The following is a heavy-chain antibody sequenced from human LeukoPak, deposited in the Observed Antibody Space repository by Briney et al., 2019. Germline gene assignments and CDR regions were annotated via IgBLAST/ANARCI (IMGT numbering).Heavy chain of an antibody. V-gene: IGHV4-39*01. D-gene: IGHD2-2*01. Sequence: SETLSLTCTVSGGSISSSSYYWGWIRQPPGRGLEWIVSIYYSGSTYYNPSLKSRVTISVDTSKNQFSLKLSSVTAADTAVYYCARLRVVPAAPGGYFDYWGQGTLVTVSS. CDR3: ARLRVVPAAPGGYFDY. CDR2: IYYSGST. CDR1: GGSISSSSYY. J-gene: IGHJ4*02.